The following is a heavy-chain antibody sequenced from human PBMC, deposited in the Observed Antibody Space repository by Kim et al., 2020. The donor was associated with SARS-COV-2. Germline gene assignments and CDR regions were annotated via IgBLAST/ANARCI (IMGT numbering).Heavy chain of an antibody. CDR2: INPSGGST. Sequence: ASVKVSCKASGYTFTSYYMHRVRQAPGQGLEWMGIINPSGGSTSYAQKFQGRVTMTRDTSTSTVYMELSSLRSEDTAVYYCARDGHIVVVIAIPSKTGYYGMDVWGQGTTVTVSS. CDR3: ARDGHIVVVIAIPSKTGYYGMDV. D-gene: IGHD2-21*01. V-gene: IGHV1-46*01. J-gene: IGHJ6*02. CDR1: GYTFTSYY.